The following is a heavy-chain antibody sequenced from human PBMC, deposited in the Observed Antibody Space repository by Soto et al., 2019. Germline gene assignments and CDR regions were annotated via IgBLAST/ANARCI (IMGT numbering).Heavy chain of an antibody. CDR2: ISDSGGTT. D-gene: IGHD6-19*01. CDR1: TFTFSNYA. J-gene: IGHJ5*02. CDR3: AKDGIAVADWFDP. Sequence: GGSLRLSCVASTFTFSNYAMSWVRQAPGEGLEWVSGISDSGGTTYYAESVKGRFSISRDNSKNTLYLQMNSLRAEDTAVYYCAKDGIAVADWFDPWGQGTLVTVSS. V-gene: IGHV3-23*01.